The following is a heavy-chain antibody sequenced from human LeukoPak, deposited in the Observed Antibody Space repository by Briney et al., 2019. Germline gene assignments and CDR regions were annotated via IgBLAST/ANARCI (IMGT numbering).Heavy chain of an antibody. J-gene: IGHJ6*03. CDR1: GGTFSNYA. Sequence: WASVKVSCKASGGTFSNYAITWVRQAPGQGLEWMGGIISIFGTANYAQKFQGRVTITADKSTSTAYMELSSLRSEDTAVYYCARGRVPDYYYYYYMDVWGKGTTVTVSS. CDR2: IISIFGTA. CDR3: ARGRVPDYYYYYYMDV. V-gene: IGHV1-69*06.